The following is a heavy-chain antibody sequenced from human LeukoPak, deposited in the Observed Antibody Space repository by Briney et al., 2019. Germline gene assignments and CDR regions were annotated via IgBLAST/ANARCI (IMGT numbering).Heavy chain of an antibody. CDR2: IYHSGST. V-gene: IGHV4-30-2*01. CDR3: ARRRRDTAIVTRYFDL. D-gene: IGHD5-18*01. J-gene: IGHJ2*01. CDR1: GGSISSGGYS. Sequence: SETLSLTCAVSGGSISSGGYSWSWIRQPPGKGLEWIGYIYHSGSTYYNPSLKSRVTISVDTSKNQFSLKLSSVTAADTAVYYCARRRRDTAIVTRYFDLWGRGTLVTVSS.